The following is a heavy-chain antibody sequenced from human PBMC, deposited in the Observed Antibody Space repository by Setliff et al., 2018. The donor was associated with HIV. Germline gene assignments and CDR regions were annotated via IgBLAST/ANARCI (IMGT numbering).Heavy chain of an antibody. CDR3: ARDEQGSSSY. J-gene: IGHJ4*02. D-gene: IGHD6-13*01. CDR2: ISYDGSNK. Sequence: PGESLKISCAASGFTFSSYGMHWVRQAPGKGLEWVAVISYDGSNKYYADSVKGRFTISRDNSKNTLYLQMNSLRAEDTAVYYCARDEQGSSSYWGQGTLVTVSS. CDR1: GFTFSSYG. V-gene: IGHV3-30*03.